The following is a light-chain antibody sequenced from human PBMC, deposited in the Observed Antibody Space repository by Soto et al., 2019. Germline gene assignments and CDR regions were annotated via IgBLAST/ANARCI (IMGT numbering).Light chain of an antibody. V-gene: IGKV1-12*02. J-gene: IGKJ2*01. CDR1: QDIDRW. CDR3: LHSDTFPST. CDR2: TAS. Sequence: DIQMTQSPSSVSASVGERVTISCRASQDIDRWLAWFQHKPGKAPKLLISTASSLQSGVPSRFSGSGSETDFTLTIASLQFEDFATYYCLHSDTFPSTFGLGTKLEIK.